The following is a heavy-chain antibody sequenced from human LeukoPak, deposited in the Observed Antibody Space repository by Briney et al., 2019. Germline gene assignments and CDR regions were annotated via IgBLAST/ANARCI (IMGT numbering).Heavy chain of an antibody. V-gene: IGHV3-30*02. J-gene: IGHJ4*02. CDR2: IRYDGSNK. CDR1: GFTFSSYG. Sequence: GGSLRLSCAASGFTFSSYGMHWVRQAPGKGLEWVAFIRYDGSNKYYADSVKGRFTISRDNSKNTLYLQMNSLRAEDTAVYYCAKDSNYYDSSGLVGGNDYWGQGTLVTVSS. CDR3: AKDSNYYDSSGLVGGNDY. D-gene: IGHD3-22*01.